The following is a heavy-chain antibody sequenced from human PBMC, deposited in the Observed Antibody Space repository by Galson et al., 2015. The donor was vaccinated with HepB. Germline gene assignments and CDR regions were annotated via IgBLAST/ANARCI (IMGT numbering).Heavy chain of an antibody. CDR2: TYYRSKWYN. Sequence: CAISGDSVSSNSAAWNWIRQSPSRGLEWLGRTYYRSKWYNDYAVSVKSRITINPDTSKNQFSLQLNSVTPEDTAVYYCARANVDTAMVGGDYFDYWGQGTLVTVSS. CDR1: GDSVSSNSAA. CDR3: ARANVDTAMVGGDYFDY. J-gene: IGHJ4*02. D-gene: IGHD5-18*01. V-gene: IGHV6-1*01.